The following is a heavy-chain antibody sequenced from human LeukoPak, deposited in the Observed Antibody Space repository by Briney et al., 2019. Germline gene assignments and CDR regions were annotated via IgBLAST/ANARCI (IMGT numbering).Heavy chain of an antibody. V-gene: IGHV3-7*01. J-gene: IGHJ5*02. CDR3: ARVRNIAAVWFDP. CDR1: GFTFSSYW. CDR2: IKQDGSEK. D-gene: IGHD6-13*01. Sequence: GGSLRLSCAASGFTFSSYWMSWVRQAPGKGLEWVANIKQDGSEKYYVDSVKGRFTISRGNAKNSLYLQMNSLRAEDTAVYYCARVRNIAAVWFDPWGQGTLVTVSS.